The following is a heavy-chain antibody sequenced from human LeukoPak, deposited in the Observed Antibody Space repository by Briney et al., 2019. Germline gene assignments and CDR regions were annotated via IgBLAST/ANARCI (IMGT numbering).Heavy chain of an antibody. V-gene: IGHV4-31*03. CDR3: ARAHNYDSLTGYYIDP. Sequence: PSETLFLTCTVSGGSIRSHENSWRWIRQHPGKGLEWIGYIYHSGSTYYNPSLKSRVTISVDTSRSQFSLKLSSVTAADTAVYYCARAHNYDSLTGYYIDPWGQGTLVTVSS. CDR2: IYHSGST. J-gene: IGHJ5*02. D-gene: IGHD3-9*01. CDR1: GGSIRSHENS.